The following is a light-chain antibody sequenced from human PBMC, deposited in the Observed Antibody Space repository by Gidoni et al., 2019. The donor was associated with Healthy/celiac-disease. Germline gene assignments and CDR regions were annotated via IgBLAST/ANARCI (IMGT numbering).Light chain of an antibody. CDR2: WAS. J-gene: IGKJ3*01. Sequence: DIVMTPSPDSLAVSLGERATINCKSSQSVLYSSNNKNYLAWYQQKPGQPPKLLIYWASTRESGVPDRFSGSGSGTDFTLTISSLQAEDVAVYYCQQYYSTPITFGPXTKVDIK. CDR3: QQYYSTPIT. CDR1: QSVLYSSNNKNY. V-gene: IGKV4-1*01.